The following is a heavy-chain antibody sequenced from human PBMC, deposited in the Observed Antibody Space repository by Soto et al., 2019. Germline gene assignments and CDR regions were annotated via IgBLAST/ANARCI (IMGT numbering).Heavy chain of an antibody. D-gene: IGHD3-22*01. V-gene: IGHV3-23*01. J-gene: IGHJ4*02. CDR2: ITGSGDYT. CDR3: AKARYYDSTGYLYYFDY. CDR1: GFTFSNYA. Sequence: GGSLRLSCAASGFTFSNYAMSWVRQAPGKGLEWVSSITGSGDYTYYADSVKGRFTISRDNSKNTLYLQMNSLRAEDTAVYYCAKARYYDSTGYLYYFDYWGQGTLVTVSS.